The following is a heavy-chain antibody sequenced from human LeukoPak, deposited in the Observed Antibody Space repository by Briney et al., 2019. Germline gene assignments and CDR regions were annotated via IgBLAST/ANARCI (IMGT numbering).Heavy chain of an antibody. V-gene: IGHV4-59*01. J-gene: IGHJ4*02. D-gene: IGHD6-19*01. CDR2: IFHSGTT. Sequence: SETLSLTCTVSGGSISSYYWSWIRQPPGKGLEWIGYIFHSGTTNYNPSLKSRVTISIDTSKNQFSLKLSSVTAADTAVYYCAGGLKWLSFDSWGQGTLVTVSS. CDR1: GGSISSYY. CDR3: AGGLKWLSFDS.